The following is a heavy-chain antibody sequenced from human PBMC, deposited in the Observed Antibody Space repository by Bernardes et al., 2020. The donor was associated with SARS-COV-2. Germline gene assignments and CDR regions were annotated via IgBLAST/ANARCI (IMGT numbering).Heavy chain of an antibody. CDR3: ARANRYYDFWSGYYRASRDYYYYYGMDV. J-gene: IGHJ6*02. Sequence: SETLSLTRAVYGGSFSGYYWSWIRQPPGKGLEWIGEINHSGSTNYNPSLKSRVTISVDTSKNQFSLKLSSVTAADTAVYYCARANRYYDFWSGYYRASRDYYYYYGMDVWGQGTTVTVSS. D-gene: IGHD3-3*01. CDR1: GGSFSGYY. V-gene: IGHV4-34*01. CDR2: INHSGST.